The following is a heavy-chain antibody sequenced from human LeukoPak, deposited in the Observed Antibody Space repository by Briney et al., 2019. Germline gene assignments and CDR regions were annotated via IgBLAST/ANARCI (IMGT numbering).Heavy chain of an antibody. CDR1: GFTFSSYA. CDR2: ISGSGGST. Sequence: GGSLRLSCAASGFTFSSYAMSWVRQAPGKGLEWVSAISGSGGSTYYADSVKGRFTISRDNSKNTLYLQMNSLRAEDTAVYYCARESTVDTAMVTDGYFDYWGQGTLVTVSS. J-gene: IGHJ4*02. D-gene: IGHD5-18*01. V-gene: IGHV3-23*01. CDR3: ARESTVDTAMVTDGYFDY.